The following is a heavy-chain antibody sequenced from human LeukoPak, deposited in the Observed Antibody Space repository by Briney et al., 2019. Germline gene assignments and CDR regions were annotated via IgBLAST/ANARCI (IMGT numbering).Heavy chain of an antibody. CDR1: GGSISSYY. CDR3: ARGYCSSTSCSSGFDP. V-gene: IGHV4-59*01. CDR2: IYYSGST. Sequence: PSETLSLTCTVSGGSISSYYWSWIRQPPGKGLEGSGYIYYSGSTNYNPSLKSRVTISVDTSKNQFSLKLSSVTAADTAVYYCARGYCSSTSCSSGFDPWGQGTLVTVSS. J-gene: IGHJ5*02. D-gene: IGHD2-2*01.